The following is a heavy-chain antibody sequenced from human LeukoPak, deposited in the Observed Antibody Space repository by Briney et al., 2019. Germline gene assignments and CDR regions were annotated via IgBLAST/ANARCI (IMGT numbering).Heavy chain of an antibody. CDR3: ARGPVGSSLDY. CDR1: GLTVSNNY. J-gene: IGHJ4*02. V-gene: IGHV3-53*01. CDR2: INISGST. D-gene: IGHD6-6*01. Sequence: GGSLRLSCAPSGLTVSNNYVTWVRQAPGKGLEWVSVINISGSTYYADSVKGRFTISRDNSKNTVFLQMNSLRAEDTAVYYCARGPVGSSLDYWGQGTLVTVSS.